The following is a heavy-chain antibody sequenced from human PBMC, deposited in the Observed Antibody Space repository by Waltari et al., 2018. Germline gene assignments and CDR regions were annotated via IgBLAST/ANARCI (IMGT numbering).Heavy chain of an antibody. CDR2: ISNAGTMI. CDR3: VRLAQRTYRSPVPGRHYYYGMDV. D-gene: IGHD3-10*01. V-gene: IGHV3-74*03. CDR1: GFRFSNYW. Sequence: EEHLLESGGGLVQPGDSLRLSCVASGFRFSNYWMNWVRQAPGKGLVWAARISNAGTMITYAYSVKGRFTISRDNAKNTLDLQMKRLRAEDTAVYYCVRLAQRTYRSPVPGRHYYYGMDVWGQGTTVTVSS. J-gene: IGHJ6*02.